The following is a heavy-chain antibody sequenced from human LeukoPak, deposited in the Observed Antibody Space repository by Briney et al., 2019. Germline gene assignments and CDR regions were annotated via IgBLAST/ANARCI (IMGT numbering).Heavy chain of an antibody. CDR2: IKQDGSEK. CDR3: ARVSSLAVAGFFDY. J-gene: IGHJ4*02. V-gene: IGHV3-7*01. Sequence: GGSLRLSCAASGFTLSSYWMNWVRQAPGKGLEWVANIKQDGSEKDYVDSVKGRFTISRDNAKKSLYLQMNSLRGEDTAVYYCARVSSLAVAGFFDYWGQGILVTVSS. CDR1: GFTLSSYW. D-gene: IGHD6-19*01.